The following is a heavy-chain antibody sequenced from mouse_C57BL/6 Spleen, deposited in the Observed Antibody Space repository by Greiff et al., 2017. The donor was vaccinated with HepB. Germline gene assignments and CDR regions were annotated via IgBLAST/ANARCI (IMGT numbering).Heavy chain of an antibody. D-gene: IGHD1-1*01. CDR1: GYTFTSYW. J-gene: IGHJ4*01. CDR2: IHPNSGST. CDR3: ARPVVALYAMDY. Sequence: VQLQQPGAELVKPGASVKLSCKASGYTFTSYWMHWVKQRPGQGLEWIGMIHPNSGSTNYNEKFKSKATLTVDKSSSTAYMQLSSLTSEDSAVYYCARPVVALYAMDYWGQGTSVTVSS. V-gene: IGHV1-64*01.